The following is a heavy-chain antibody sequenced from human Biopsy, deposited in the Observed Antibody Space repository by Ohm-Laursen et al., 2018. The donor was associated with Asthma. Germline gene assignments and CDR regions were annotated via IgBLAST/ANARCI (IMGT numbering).Heavy chain of an antibody. D-gene: IGHD2-2*01. V-gene: IGHV4-30-4*08. Sequence: TLSLTCTVSGDSSNSCCYSWTWIRQPPGKGLEWVGHIYYIGSTYYNPSLKSRVAISLDTSKNQFSLKLSSVTAADTAVYFCARRGVVRRYFDYWGQGTLVTVSS. CDR3: ARRGVVRRYFDY. CDR2: IYYIGST. CDR1: GDSSNSCCYS. J-gene: IGHJ4*02.